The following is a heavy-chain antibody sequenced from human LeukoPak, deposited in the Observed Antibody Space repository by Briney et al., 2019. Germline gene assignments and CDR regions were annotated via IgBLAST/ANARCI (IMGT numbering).Heavy chain of an antibody. Sequence: LSLTCTVSGGSISSYYWSWIRQPPGKGLEWVSGISWNSGSIGYADSVKGRFTISRDNAKNSLYLQMNSLRAEDTALYYCAKDRGPYYYGMDVWGQGTTVTVSS. J-gene: IGHJ6*02. D-gene: IGHD2-15*01. CDR2: ISWNSGSI. CDR3: AKDRGPYYYGMDV. CDR1: GGSISSYY. V-gene: IGHV3-9*01.